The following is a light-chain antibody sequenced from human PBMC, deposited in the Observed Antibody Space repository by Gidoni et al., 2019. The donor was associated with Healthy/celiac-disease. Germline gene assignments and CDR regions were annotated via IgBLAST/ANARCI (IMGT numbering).Light chain of an antibody. CDR3: QQSYSTPPIT. CDR2: ASS. CDR1: KSISSY. Sequence: DIQMTQSPSSLSASVGDRVTITCRASKSISSYLNWYQQKPGKAPKLLIYASSSLQSGVPSRFSGSGSGTDVTLTISSLQPEDFATYYCQQSYSTPPITFXXXTRLEIK. V-gene: IGKV1-39*01. J-gene: IGKJ5*01.